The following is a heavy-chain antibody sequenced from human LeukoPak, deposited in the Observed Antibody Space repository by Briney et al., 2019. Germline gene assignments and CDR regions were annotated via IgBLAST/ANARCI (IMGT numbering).Heavy chain of an antibody. V-gene: IGHV1-8*01. J-gene: IGHJ5*02. CDR3: ARGRIAARRRWFDP. Sequence: GASVKVSCKASGYTFTSYDINWVRQATGQGLEWMGWMNPNSGNTDYAQKFQGRVTMTRNTSISTAYMELSSLRSEDTAVYYCARGRIAARRRWFDPWGQGTLVTVSS. D-gene: IGHD6-6*01. CDR1: GYTFTSYD. CDR2: MNPNSGNT.